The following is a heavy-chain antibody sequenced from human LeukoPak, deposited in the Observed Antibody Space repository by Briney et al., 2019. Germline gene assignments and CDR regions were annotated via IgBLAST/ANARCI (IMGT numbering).Heavy chain of an antibody. CDR2: ISSSSSTI. CDR3: ARANWFDP. CDR1: GFTFSTFA. V-gene: IGHV3-48*01. J-gene: IGHJ5*02. Sequence: PGGSLRLSCAASGFTFSTFAMIWVRQPPGKGLEWVSYISSSSSTIYYADSVKGRFTISRDNAKNSLYLQMNSLRAEDTAVYYCARANWFDPWGQGTLVTVSS.